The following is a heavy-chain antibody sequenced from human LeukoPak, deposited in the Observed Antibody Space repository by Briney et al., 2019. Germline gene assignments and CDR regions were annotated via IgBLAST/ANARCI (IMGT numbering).Heavy chain of an antibody. V-gene: IGHV1-8*01. Sequence: VSVRASCKASGYTFTSSDVNWVRQATGRGLEWIGWMNPNTGNTGYAQKFQGRVSMTRNTSISTAYMELSSLRSEDTAVYYCAREVDDYGFMDYWGQGTLVTVSS. CDR3: AREVDDYGFMDY. D-gene: IGHD4-17*01. CDR2: MNPNTGNT. CDR1: GYTFTSSD. J-gene: IGHJ4*02.